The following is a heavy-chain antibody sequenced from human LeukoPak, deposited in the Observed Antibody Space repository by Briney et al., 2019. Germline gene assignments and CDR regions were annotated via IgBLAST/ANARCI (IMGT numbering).Heavy chain of an antibody. D-gene: IGHD6-6*01. V-gene: IGHV3-21*04. CDR2: ISSSSSYI. J-gene: IGHJ5*02. CDR1: GFTFSSYS. CDR3: ARGSMLAARRGGWFDP. Sequence: PGGSLRLSCAASGFTFSSYSMNWVRQAPGKGLEWVSSISSSSSYIYYADSVKGRFTISRDNAKNSLYLQMNSLRAEDTAVYYCARGSMLAARRGGWFDPWGQGTLVTVSS.